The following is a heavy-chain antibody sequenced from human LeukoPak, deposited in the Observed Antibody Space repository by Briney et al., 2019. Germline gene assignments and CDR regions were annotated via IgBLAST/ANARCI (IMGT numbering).Heavy chain of an antibody. CDR3: ARDRRSIAAAGTPRMDV. J-gene: IGHJ6*02. Sequence: PGGSLRLSCAASGFTFSSYAMSWVRQAPGKGLEWVSYISSSSSTIYYADSVKGRFTISRDNAKNSLYLQMNSLRDEDTAVYYCARDRRSIAAAGTPRMDVWGQGTTVTVSS. D-gene: IGHD6-13*01. CDR1: GFTFSSYA. V-gene: IGHV3-48*02. CDR2: ISSSSSTI.